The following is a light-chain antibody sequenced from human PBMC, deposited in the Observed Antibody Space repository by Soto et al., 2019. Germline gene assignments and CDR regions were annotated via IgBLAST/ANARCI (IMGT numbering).Light chain of an antibody. V-gene: IGKV1-33*01. CDR2: ETS. J-gene: IGKJ3*01. Sequence: DIQMTQSPSSLSASVGDRVIITCQASQDIKKYLNWYQQKPGKAPKLLIYETSNLETGVPSRFSGSGSGTDFTFTISTLQSEDLATYYCQQHDNTPLTFGPGTKVDIK. CDR1: QDIKKY. CDR3: QQHDNTPLT.